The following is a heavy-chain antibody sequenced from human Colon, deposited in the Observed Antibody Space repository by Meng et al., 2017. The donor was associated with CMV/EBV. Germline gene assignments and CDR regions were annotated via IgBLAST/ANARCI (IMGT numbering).Heavy chain of an antibody. D-gene: IGHD3-16*01. CDR2: ISPTGSDT. V-gene: IGHV3-11*05. CDR1: GFIFSDYY. CDR3: VKGHTMINP. Sequence: QVQRGQSGGGLVEPGGSLRLSCAASGFIFSDYYMTWIREAPGKGLEWVSYISPTGSDTNYADSVRGRFTISRDNAKNSLFLQMSSLTAEDTAVYYCVKGHTMINPWGQGTLVTVSS. J-gene: IGHJ5*02.